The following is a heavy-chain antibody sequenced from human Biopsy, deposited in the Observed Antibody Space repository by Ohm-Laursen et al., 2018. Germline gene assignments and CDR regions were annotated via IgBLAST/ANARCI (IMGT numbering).Heavy chain of an antibody. V-gene: IGHV1-69*06. CDR2: NIPILGTG. D-gene: IGHD3-9*01. CDR1: GGTLSNYG. J-gene: IGHJ1*01. Sequence: SSVKVSCKVPGGTLSNYGVNWVRQAPGQGLEWLGGNIPILGTGNYAQKFQDRVPVAADTSTSTATMELRSLRSDDTAVYYCATKLTGYFHHWGQGTLVIVSS. CDR3: ATKLTGYFHH.